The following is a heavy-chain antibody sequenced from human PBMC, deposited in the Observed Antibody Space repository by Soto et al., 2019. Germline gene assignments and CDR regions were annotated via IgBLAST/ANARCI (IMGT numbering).Heavy chain of an antibody. CDR3: ARAAGIGMPGTRYFDL. J-gene: IGHJ2*01. CDR2: IGTTDDT. Sequence: EVQLVESGGGLVQPGGSLRLSCAASGFTFSTYDMHWVRQVPGKGLEWVSTIGTTDDTFYAGSVKGRFTISREDAKNSLYVQVNSLSAEDTAVYYCARAAGIGMPGTRYFDLWGRGTLVTVSS. V-gene: IGHV3-13*01. CDR1: GFTFSTYD. D-gene: IGHD6-19*01.